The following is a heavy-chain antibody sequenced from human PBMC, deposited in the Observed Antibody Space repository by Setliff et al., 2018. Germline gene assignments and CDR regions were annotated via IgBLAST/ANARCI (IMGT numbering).Heavy chain of an antibody. J-gene: IGHJ5*02. V-gene: IGHV4-39*07. D-gene: IGHD6-6*01. CDR3: ARGYAARVGFGNWFDP. CDR1: GGSISTTNYF. Sequence: SETLSLTCTVSGGSISTTNYFWGWIRQPPGGGLEWIGILYYTGATYYNPSLKSRVTISVDTPNNQFSLKLSSVTAADTAVFYCARGYAARVGFGNWFDPWGQGTVVTVSS. CDR2: LYYTGAT.